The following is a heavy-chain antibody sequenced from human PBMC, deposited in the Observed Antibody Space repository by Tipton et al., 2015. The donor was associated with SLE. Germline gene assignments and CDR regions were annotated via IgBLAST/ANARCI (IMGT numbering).Heavy chain of an antibody. D-gene: IGHD3-10*01. CDR1: GFKFDDYG. V-gene: IGHV3-9*01. CDR2: ISWNSNKT. CDR3: ATSGAHGY. J-gene: IGHJ4*02. Sequence: SLRLSCVASGFKFDDYGMHWVRQAPGKALEWVSGISWNSNKTGYAASVKGRFTISRDNAKNSLYLQMNSLSADDTAVYYCATSGAHGYWGQGTLVSVSS.